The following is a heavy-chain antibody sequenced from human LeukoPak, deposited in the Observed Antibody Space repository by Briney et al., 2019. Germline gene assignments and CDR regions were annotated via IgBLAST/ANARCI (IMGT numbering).Heavy chain of an antibody. CDR2: ISYDGSNK. V-gene: IGHV3-30-3*01. J-gene: IGHJ4*02. D-gene: IGHD3-10*01. CDR1: GFTFSSYA. CDR3: ARGSVKHYYGSGSYYNPYYFDY. Sequence: GRSLRLSCAASGFTFSSYAMHWVRQAPGKGLEWVAVISYDGSNKYYADSVKGRFTISRDNSKNTLYLQMNSLRAEDTAVYYCARGSVKHYYGSGSYYNPYYFDYWGQGTLVTVSS.